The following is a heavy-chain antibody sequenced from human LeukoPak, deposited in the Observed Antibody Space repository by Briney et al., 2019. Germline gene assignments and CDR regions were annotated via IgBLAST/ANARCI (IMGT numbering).Heavy chain of an antibody. CDR3: ARLGGAYFKGGMDV. CDR1: GGSIRSGDYY. J-gene: IGHJ6*02. V-gene: IGHV4-39*07. D-gene: IGHD2-21*01. Sequence: SETLSLTCTVSGGSIRSGDYYWGWIRQPPGKGLEWNGSIYNTGTTYYNTSLKSRVIMSVDTSKNRFSLVLTSVTAADTAVFYCARLGGAYFKGGMDVWGQGTTVTVSS. CDR2: IYNTGTT.